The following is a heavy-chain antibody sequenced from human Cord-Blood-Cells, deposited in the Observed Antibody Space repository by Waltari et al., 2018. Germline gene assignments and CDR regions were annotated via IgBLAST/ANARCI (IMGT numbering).Heavy chain of an antibody. D-gene: IGHD7-27*01. CDR2: IWYVGSNK. Sequence: QVQLVASVGGVVRPGRSLRRSCAASGLTCSSSGMHWFRQASGKRVAWVAVIWYVGSNKYDADSVKGRFTIARDNSKNTLYLQRNSLRAEDTAVYYCARVTVDGGAWYFDYWGQGTLVTVST. CDR3: ARVTVDGGAWYFDY. CDR1: GLTCSSSG. J-gene: IGHJ4*02. V-gene: IGHV3-33*01.